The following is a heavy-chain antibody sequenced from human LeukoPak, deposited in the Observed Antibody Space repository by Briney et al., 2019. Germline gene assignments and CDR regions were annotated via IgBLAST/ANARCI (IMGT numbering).Heavy chain of an antibody. CDR2: ITRDGNT. D-gene: IGHD5-12*01. J-gene: IGHJ4*02. V-gene: IGHV3-23*01. Sequence: PGGSLRLSCPASGFTFSSYAMTWVRQAPGKGLEWISVITRDGNTHYADSVKGRFTFSRDNSQNTVFLQMSSLGAEDTAVYYCTRLSGYHLFDYWGQGTLVTVSS. CDR1: GFTFSSYA. CDR3: TRLSGYHLFDY.